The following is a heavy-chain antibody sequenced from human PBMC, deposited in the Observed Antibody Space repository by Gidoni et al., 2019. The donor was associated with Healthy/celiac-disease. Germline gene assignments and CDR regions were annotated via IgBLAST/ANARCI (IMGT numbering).Heavy chain of an antibody. CDR3: ARDGSVDGTFDY. D-gene: IGHD1-26*01. J-gene: IGHJ4*02. CDR1: GFTFSSYS. V-gene: IGHV3-21*01. CDR2: ISSSSSYI. Sequence: EVQLVESGGGLVKPGGSLSLSCAASGFTFSSYSMNWFRPAPGQGLEWVSSISSSSSYIYYADSVKGRFTISRDNAKNALYLQMNSLRAEDTAVYYCARDGSVDGTFDYWGQGTLVTVSS.